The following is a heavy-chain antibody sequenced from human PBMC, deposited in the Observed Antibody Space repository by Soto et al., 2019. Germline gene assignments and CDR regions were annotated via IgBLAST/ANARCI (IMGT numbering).Heavy chain of an antibody. CDR3: VKDSGYSYNPEDYFDN. V-gene: IGHV3-23*01. D-gene: IGHD5-18*01. CDR2: IGAGGNT. Sequence: DVQLLQSGGGLVQPGGSLRLSCAASGFTFSSYAMSWVRQAPGKGLEGVSGIGAGGNTYSADSVKGRFTISRDNSKNTLYLQMNSLRAEDTAEYYCVKDSGYSYNPEDYFDNWGQGTLVTVSS. CDR1: GFTFSSYA. J-gene: IGHJ4*02.